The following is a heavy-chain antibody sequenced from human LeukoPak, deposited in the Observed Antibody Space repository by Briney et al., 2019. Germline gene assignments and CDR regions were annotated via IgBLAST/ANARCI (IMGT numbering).Heavy chain of an antibody. CDR1: GFTFTPYW. Sequence: GGSLRLSCAASGFTFTPYWMHWVRKAPGKGREWVSRIKGDEMTTNYADSVEGRFTISRDNSKNTLYLQMNSLRAEDTSVYYCAKDLGDSGPTPDSDYWGQGTLVTVSS. CDR2: IKGDEMTT. J-gene: IGHJ4*02. V-gene: IGHV3-74*01. CDR3: AKDLGDSGPTPDSDY. D-gene: IGHD1-26*01.